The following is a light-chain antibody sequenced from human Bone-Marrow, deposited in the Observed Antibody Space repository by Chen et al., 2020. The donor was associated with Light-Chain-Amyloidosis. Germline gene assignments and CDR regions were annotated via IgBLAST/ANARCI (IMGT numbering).Light chain of an antibody. J-gene: IGLJ3*02. CDR2: STN. CDR1: SGSVSTNYY. V-gene: IGLV8-61*01. Sequence: QTVVTQEPSFSVSPGGTVTLTCGLSSGSVSTNYYPAWYQQTPDQAPRTLIYSTNTRSSGVPDRFSGSILGNKAALTITGAQADDESDYYCVLYVGSGIWVFGGGTKLTVL. CDR3: VLYVGSGIWV.